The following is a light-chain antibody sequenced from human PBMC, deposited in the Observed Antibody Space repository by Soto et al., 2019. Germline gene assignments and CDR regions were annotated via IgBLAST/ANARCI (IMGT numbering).Light chain of an antibody. CDR2: EVT. CDR1: RSDVGAYNY. J-gene: IGLJ1*01. CDR3: SSFTSRFTFV. Sequence: ALTQPASVSGSPGQSIAISCTGTRSDVGAYNYVSWYQQHPGKAPKLMISEVTNRPSGVSDRFSGSKSGNTASLTISGLQAEDEADYYCSSFTSRFTFVFGTGTKVTVL. V-gene: IGLV2-14*01.